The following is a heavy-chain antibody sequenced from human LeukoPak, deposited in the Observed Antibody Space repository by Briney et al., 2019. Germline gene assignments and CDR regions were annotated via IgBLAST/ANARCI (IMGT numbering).Heavy chain of an antibody. CDR2: INHSGST. J-gene: IGHJ4*02. CDR3: ARLSLLYFDY. Sequence: SETLSLTCAVYGGSFSGYYWSWIRQPPGKGLEWIGEINHSGSTNYNPSLKSRVTISVDTSKNQFSLKLSSVTAADTAVYYCARLSLLYFDYWGQGTLVTVSS. V-gene: IGHV4-34*01. CDR1: GGSFSGYY. D-gene: IGHD1-26*01.